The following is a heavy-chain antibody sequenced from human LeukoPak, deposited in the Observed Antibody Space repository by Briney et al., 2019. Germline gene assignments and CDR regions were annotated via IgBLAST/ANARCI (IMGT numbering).Heavy chain of an antibody. V-gene: IGHV1-18*01. CDR1: GYTFTSYG. D-gene: IGHD6-13*01. J-gene: IGHJ5*02. CDR3: ARSRIAAAEDWFDP. Sequence: ASVKVSCKASGYTFTSYGISWVRQAPGQGLEWMGWISAYNGNTNYAQKLQGRVTMTTDTSTSTAYMELSSLRSEDTAVYYCARSRIAAAEDWFDPWGQGTLVTVSS. CDR2: ISAYNGNT.